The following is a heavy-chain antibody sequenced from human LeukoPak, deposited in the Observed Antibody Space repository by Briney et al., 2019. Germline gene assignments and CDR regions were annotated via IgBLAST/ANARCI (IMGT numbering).Heavy chain of an antibody. CDR1: GGSFSGYY. Sequence: SETLSLTCAVYGGSFSGYYWSWLRQPPGKGLEWIGEINHSGSTNYNPSLKSRVTISVDTSKNQFSLKLSSVTAADTAVYYCARGRGLLWFGELPDYWGQGTLVTVSS. CDR3: ARGRGLLWFGELPDY. V-gene: IGHV4-34*01. J-gene: IGHJ4*02. D-gene: IGHD3-10*01. CDR2: INHSGST.